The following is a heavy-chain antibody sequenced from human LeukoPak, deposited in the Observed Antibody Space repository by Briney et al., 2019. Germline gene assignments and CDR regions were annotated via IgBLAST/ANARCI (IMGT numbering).Heavy chain of an antibody. V-gene: IGHV4-4*07. D-gene: IGHD6-13*01. CDR2: IYTRGST. CDR1: GGSLSSYY. Sequence: SETLSLTCTVSGGSLSSYYWSWIWQPAGKGREWIGRIYTRGSTTYNPSLTSRVTMSVDTSKNQFSLKLSSVTAADTAVYYCARERNPGGQYSSSWYEGYYDGMDVWGQGTTVTVSS. J-gene: IGHJ6*02. CDR3: ARERNPGGQYSSSWYEGYYDGMDV.